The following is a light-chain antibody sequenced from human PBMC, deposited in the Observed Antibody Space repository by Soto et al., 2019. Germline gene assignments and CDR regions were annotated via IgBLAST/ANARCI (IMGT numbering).Light chain of an antibody. CDR1: QSVSSY. CDR3: QQYGDSPLT. CDR2: DAS. J-gene: IGKJ4*01. Sequence: EIVLTQSPATLSLSPGERATLSCRASQSVSSYLAWYQQKPGQAPRLLIYDASNRATGIPARFSGSGAGTDFTLTISRLEPEDFAVYYCQQYGDSPLTFGGGTKV. V-gene: IGKV3-11*01.